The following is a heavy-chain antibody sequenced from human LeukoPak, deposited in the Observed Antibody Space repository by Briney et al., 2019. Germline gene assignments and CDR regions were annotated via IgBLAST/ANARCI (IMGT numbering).Heavy chain of an antibody. CDR3: ARDWVTTSYNWFDP. D-gene: IGHD4-17*01. V-gene: IGHV3-48*03. Sequence: PGGSLRLSCAASGFTFSSYEMNWVRQAPGKGLEWVSYISSSGSTIYYADSVKGRFTISRDNAKNSLYLQMNSLRAEDTAVYYCARDWVTTSYNWFDPWGQGTLVTVSS. J-gene: IGHJ5*02. CDR2: ISSSGSTI. CDR1: GFTFSSYE.